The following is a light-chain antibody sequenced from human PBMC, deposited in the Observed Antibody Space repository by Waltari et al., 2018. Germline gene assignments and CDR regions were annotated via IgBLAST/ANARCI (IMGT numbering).Light chain of an antibody. CDR2: DAS. Sequence: EIVLTQSPGTLSLSPGERATLSCRASQSVSRTLAWYQQKPGQAPRLLIYDASSRATGIPDRFSGSGSGTYFSLTSSRLEPEDFAVYYCQKYGTLPATFGQGTKVEIK. CDR3: QKYGTLPAT. CDR1: QSVSRT. V-gene: IGKV3-20*01. J-gene: IGKJ1*01.